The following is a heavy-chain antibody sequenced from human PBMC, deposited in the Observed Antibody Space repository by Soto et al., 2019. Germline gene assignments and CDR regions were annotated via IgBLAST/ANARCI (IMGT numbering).Heavy chain of an antibody. V-gene: IGHV1-18*01. CDR2: VSPKSGNT. Sequence: QIQLVQSGAEVKKPGASVKVSCKASGYNFFDYGVSWVRQAPGQGLEWMGWVSPKSGNTDYARKVQSRGTMTTDTATMTAYMELRGLRSDDTAVYYCARGRTVSSIGPLLVWGQGTLVSVSS. D-gene: IGHD1-1*01. J-gene: IGHJ1*01. CDR3: ARGRTVSSIGPLLV. CDR1: GYNFFDYG.